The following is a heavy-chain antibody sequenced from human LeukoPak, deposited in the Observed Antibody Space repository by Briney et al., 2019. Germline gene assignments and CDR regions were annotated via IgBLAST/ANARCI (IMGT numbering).Heavy chain of an antibody. J-gene: IGHJ4*02. CDR3: ASGFKYYDILTGYYAIDY. Sequence: GESLPISCKGSGYGFSNYWIAWVRQTPSKGLEWMGIIYPGDAHLRYSPSFEGQVTISADKSINTAYLQWRSLEASDTAMYYCASGFKYYDILTGYYAIDYWGQGTLVT. D-gene: IGHD3-9*01. V-gene: IGHV5-51*01. CDR2: IYPGDAHL. CDR1: GYGFSNYW.